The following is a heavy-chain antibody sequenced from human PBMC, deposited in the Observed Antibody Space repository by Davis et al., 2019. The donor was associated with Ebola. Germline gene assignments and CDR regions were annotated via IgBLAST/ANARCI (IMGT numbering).Heavy chain of an antibody. V-gene: IGHV3-30*04. Sequence: PGGSLRLSCASSGFTFSSSALHWVRQAQGRGLEWVGVISYDGIDKYYADSVKGRFTVSRDNSKDTLYLHMTSLGTGDTALYYGVRPIPARGTPENGFDTWGQGTMVTVSS. CDR2: ISYDGIDK. CDR1: GFTFSSSA. J-gene: IGHJ3*02. CDR3: VRPIPARGTPENGFDT. D-gene: IGHD2-15*01.